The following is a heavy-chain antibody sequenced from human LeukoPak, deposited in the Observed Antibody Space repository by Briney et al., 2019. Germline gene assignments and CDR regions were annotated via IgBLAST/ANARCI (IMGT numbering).Heavy chain of an antibody. V-gene: IGHV3-23*01. CDR2: IDPSGTYT. CDR1: GFTFRNYA. Sequence: GGSLRLSCAASGFTFRNYAMSWVRQAPGKGLEWVSGIDPSGTYTYYADSVKGRFTISRDNSKNTLYLQLNSLRAEDTAAYYCAKGPERCDRGYSDYWGQGTLVTVSS. D-gene: IGHD5-24*01. J-gene: IGHJ4*02. CDR3: AKGPERCDRGYSDY.